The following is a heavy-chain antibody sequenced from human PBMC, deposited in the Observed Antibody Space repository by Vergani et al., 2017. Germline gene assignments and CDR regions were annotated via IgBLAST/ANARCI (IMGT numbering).Heavy chain of an antibody. CDR3: ARVGGRVRCSGNYNCDV. Sequence: QVQLQEWGAGLLKTSETLSLTCGVSGGSFSDYYWSWIRQAPGMGLEWIGEVNHGGSTNYNPSLKSRVSISVDTSQNQFSLRLTSVAAADTAVYYCARVGGRVRCSGNYNCDVWGQGTLVTVSS. CDR2: VNHGGST. D-gene: IGHD3-10*02. V-gene: IGHV4-34*01. CDR1: GGSFSDYY. J-gene: IGHJ4*02.